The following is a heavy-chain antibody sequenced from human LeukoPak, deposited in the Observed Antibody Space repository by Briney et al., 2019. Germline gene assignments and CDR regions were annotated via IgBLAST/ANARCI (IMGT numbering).Heavy chain of an antibody. D-gene: IGHD2-15*01. CDR1: GFTFSSYA. CDR2: ISYDGSNK. J-gene: IGHJ3*02. Sequence: GGSLRLSCAASGFTFSSYAMHWVRQAPGKGLEWVAVISYDGSNKYYADSVKGRFTISRDNSKNTLYLQMNSLRAEDTAVYYCARARRWFDAFDIWGQGTMVTVSS. CDR3: ARARRWFDAFDI. V-gene: IGHV3-30-3*01.